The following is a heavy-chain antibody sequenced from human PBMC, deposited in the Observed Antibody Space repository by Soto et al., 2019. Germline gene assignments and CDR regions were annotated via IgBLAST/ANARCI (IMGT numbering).Heavy chain of an antibody. CDR1: GGSISSSSYY. V-gene: IGHV4-39*01. CDR2: IYYSGHT. Sequence: SETLSLTCTVSGGSISSSSYYWGWIRQPPGKGPELIGSIYYSGHTYYKPSLESRVTISVDTSKNQFSLKLSSVAATDTAVYYCVRHYKIRGVSCYCYGMDVWGQGTTVTSP. D-gene: IGHD3-10*01. J-gene: IGHJ6*02. CDR3: VRHYKIRGVSCYCYGMDV.